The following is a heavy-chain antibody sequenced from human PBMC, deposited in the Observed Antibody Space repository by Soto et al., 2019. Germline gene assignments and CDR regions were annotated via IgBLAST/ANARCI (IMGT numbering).Heavy chain of an antibody. CDR3: ARGWNIVAAVTNNWFDP. J-gene: IGHJ5*02. D-gene: IGHD1-26*01. CDR1: GYTFTGYY. CDR2: INPNSGDT. V-gene: IGHV1-2*02. Sequence: ASVKVSCKASGYTFTGYYMHWVRQAPGQGLEWMGWINPNSGDTNYAQKFQGRVTMSGDTSIITAYMELSRLRYDDTAVYYCARGWNIVAAVTNNWFDPWGQGTLVTAPQ.